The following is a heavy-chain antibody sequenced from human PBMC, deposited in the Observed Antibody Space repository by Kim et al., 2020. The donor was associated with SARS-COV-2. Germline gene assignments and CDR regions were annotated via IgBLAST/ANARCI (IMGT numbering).Heavy chain of an antibody. V-gene: IGHV3-30*04. J-gene: IGHJ6*02. CDR1: GFTFSNYS. CDR3: ARDGATKKSGFYYYGMDA. CDR2: ISYDGSNT. Sequence: GGSLRLSCAASGFTFSNYSMHWVRQAPGKGLEWVSVISYDGSNTYYADSVKGRFTISRDNSKNTLYLQMNSLRAEDTAVYYCARDGATKKSGFYYYGMDAWGPGTTVTVS. D-gene: IGHD5-12*01.